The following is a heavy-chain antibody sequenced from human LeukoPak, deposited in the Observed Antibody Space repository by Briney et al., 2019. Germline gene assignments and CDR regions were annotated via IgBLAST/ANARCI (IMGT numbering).Heavy chain of an antibody. CDR3: ARDIDSSGYYYPNLWY. D-gene: IGHD3-22*01. Sequence: GASVKVSCKASGYTFTGYYMHWVRQAPGQGLEWMGRINPNSGGTNYAQKFQGRVTMTRDTSISTAYMELIRLRSDDTAVYYCARDIDSSGYYYPNLWYWGQGTLVTVSS. CDR2: INPNSGGT. J-gene: IGHJ4*02. V-gene: IGHV1-2*06. CDR1: GYTFTGYY.